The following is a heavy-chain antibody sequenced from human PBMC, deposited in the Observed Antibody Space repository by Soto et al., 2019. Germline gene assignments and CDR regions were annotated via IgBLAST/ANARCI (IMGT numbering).Heavy chain of an antibody. CDR2: IYSSGST. CDR3: ARDHPHSYGVYYFDY. Sequence: SETLSLTCTVSGGSISSSSYYWNWIRQSPGKGLEWIGYIYSSGSTHYNPSLQNRVTISIDTSKNQVSLKVNSVTAADTAVYYCARDHPHSYGVYYFDYWGQGTPVTVSS. D-gene: IGHD5-18*01. CDR1: GGSISSSSYY. V-gene: IGHV4-61*01. J-gene: IGHJ4*02.